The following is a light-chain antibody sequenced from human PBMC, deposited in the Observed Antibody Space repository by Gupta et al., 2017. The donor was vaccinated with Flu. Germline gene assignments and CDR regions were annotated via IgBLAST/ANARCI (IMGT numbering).Light chain of an antibody. Sequence: DIQMTQSPSSLSASVGDRVTITCQASQDISNYLNWYQQKPGKAPKLLIYDASNLETGVPSRFSGSGSGTDFTFTISSLQPEDVATYYCLQDANHPITFGGGTKVEIK. V-gene: IGKV1-33*01. CDR1: QDISNY. CDR3: LQDANHPIT. J-gene: IGKJ4*01. CDR2: DAS.